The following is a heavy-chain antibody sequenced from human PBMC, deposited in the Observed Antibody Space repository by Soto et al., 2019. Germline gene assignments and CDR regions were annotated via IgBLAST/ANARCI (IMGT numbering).Heavy chain of an antibody. CDR1: GGTFSSYA. CDR2: IIPIFGTA. Sequence: QVQLVQSGAEVKKPGSSVKVSCKASGGTFSSYAISWVRQAPGQGLEWMGGIIPIFGTANYAQKFQGRVTITADESTSTAYMELGSLRSEDTAVYYCARVGETYDFWSGGQNWFDPWGQGTLVTVSS. D-gene: IGHD3-3*01. CDR3: ARVGETYDFWSGGQNWFDP. J-gene: IGHJ5*02. V-gene: IGHV1-69*01.